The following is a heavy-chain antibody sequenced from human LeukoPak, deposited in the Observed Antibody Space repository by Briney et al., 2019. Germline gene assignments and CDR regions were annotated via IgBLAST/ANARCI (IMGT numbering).Heavy chain of an antibody. CDR2: IYTSGST. D-gene: IGHD6-13*01. Sequence: SETLSLTCTVSGGSISSYYWSWIRQPAGKGLEWIGRIYTSGSTNYNPSLKSRVTMSVDTSRNQFSLKPSSVTTADTAVYYCARAPYGGTGYSSSWYDYWGQGTLVTVSS. CDR1: GGSISSYY. J-gene: IGHJ4*02. V-gene: IGHV4-4*07. CDR3: ARAPYGGTGYSSSWYDY.